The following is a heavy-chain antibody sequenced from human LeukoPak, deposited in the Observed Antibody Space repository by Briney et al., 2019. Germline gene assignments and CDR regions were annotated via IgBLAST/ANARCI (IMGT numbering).Heavy chain of an antibody. J-gene: IGHJ4*02. Sequence: GASVKVSCKASGYTFTSYAMNWVRQAPGQGLEWMGWINTNTGNPTYAQGFTGRFVFSLDTSVSTAYLQISSLKAEDTAVYYCARTTYYDFWSGYYRGDFDYWGQGTLVTVSS. V-gene: IGHV7-4-1*02. CDR3: ARTTYYDFWSGYYRGDFDY. CDR1: GYTFTSYA. CDR2: INTNTGNP. D-gene: IGHD3-3*01.